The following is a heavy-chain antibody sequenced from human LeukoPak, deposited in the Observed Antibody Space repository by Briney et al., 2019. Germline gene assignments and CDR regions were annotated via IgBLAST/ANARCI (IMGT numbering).Heavy chain of an antibody. V-gene: IGHV1-69*13. D-gene: IGHD3-3*01. CDR1: GGTFISYA. CDR2: IIPIFGTA. J-gene: IGHJ4*02. CDR3: AREITIFGVVTPPDY. Sequence: ASVKVSCKASGGTFISYAISWVRQAPGQGLEWMGGIIPIFGTANYAQKFQGRVTITADESTSTAYTELSSLRSEDTAVYYCAREITIFGVVTPPDYWGQGTLVTVSS.